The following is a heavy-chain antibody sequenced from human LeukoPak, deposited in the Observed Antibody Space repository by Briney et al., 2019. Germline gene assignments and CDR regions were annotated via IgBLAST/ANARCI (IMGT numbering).Heavy chain of an antibody. CDR3: AKDPPYSSGWYGPGDY. CDR2: ISGSGGST. CDR1: GFTFSSYA. V-gene: IGHV3-23*01. Sequence: GGSLRLSRAASGFTFSSYAMSWVRQAPGKGLEWVSAISGSGGSTYYADSVKGRFTISRDNSKNTLYLQMNSLRAEDTAVYYCAKDPPYSSGWYGPGDYWGQGTLVTVSS. J-gene: IGHJ4*02. D-gene: IGHD6-19*01.